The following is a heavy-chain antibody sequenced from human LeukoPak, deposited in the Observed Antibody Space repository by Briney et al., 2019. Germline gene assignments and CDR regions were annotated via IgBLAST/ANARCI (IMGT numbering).Heavy chain of an antibody. D-gene: IGHD1-26*01. J-gene: IGHJ4*02. CDR2: ISGSGGST. Sequence: GGSLRLSCAASGFTFSSYAMSWVRQAPGKGLEWVSAISGSGGSTYYADSVKGRFTISRDNSENTLYLQMNSLRAEDTAVYYCAKVGGSYSAYFDYWGQGTLVTVSS. CDR3: AKVGGSYSAYFDY. CDR1: GFTFSSYA. V-gene: IGHV3-23*01.